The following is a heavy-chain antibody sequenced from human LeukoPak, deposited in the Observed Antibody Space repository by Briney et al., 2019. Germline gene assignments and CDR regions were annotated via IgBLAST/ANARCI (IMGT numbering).Heavy chain of an antibody. V-gene: IGHV1-2*02. CDR3: ARAPYCSSTSCYVLDDAFDI. D-gene: IGHD2-2*01. J-gene: IGHJ3*02. CDR2: INPNSGGT. CDR1: GYTFTGYY. Sequence: ASVKVSCKASGYTFTGYYMHWVRQAPGQGLEWVGWINPNSGGTNYAQKFQGRVTMTRDTSISTAYMELSRLRSDDTAVYYCARAPYCSSTSCYVLDDAFDIWGQGTMVTVS.